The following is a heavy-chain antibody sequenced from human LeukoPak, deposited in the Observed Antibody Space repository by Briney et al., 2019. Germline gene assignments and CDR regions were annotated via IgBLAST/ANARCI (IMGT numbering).Heavy chain of an antibody. CDR2: ITSGGSTI. CDR1: GFTSSSYD. J-gene: IGHJ4*02. V-gene: IGHV3-48*03. CDR3: ARLAVYGDYVFDF. D-gene: IGHD4-17*01. Sequence: GGSLRLSCAASGFTSSSYDMNWVRQAPGKGLEWVSYITSGGSTIYYADSVKGRFTISRDNAKNSLYLQMNSLRPEDTAVYDCARLAVYGDYVFDFGGQGTLVTVSS.